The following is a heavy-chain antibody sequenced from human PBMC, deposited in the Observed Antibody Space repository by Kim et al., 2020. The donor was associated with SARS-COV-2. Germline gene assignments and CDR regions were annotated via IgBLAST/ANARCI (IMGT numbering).Heavy chain of an antibody. Sequence: GGSLRLSCAASGFTFSSYGMHWVRQAPGKGLEWVAVIWYDGSNKYYADSVKGRFTISRDNSKNTLYLQMNSLRAEDTAVYYCARDRRILERLLLPPGVWGQGTTVTVSS. CDR2: IWYDGSNK. CDR3: ARDRRILERLLLPPGV. J-gene: IGHJ6*02. V-gene: IGHV3-33*01. CDR1: GFTFSSYG. D-gene: IGHD3-3*01.